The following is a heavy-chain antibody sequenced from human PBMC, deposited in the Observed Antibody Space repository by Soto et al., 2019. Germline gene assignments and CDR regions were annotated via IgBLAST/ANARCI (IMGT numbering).Heavy chain of an antibody. CDR1: GFSFTGYY. CDR2: INAKNGGT. J-gene: IGHJ5*02. V-gene: IGHV1-2*02. Sequence: GASVKVSCKASGFSFTGYYIHWLRQAPGQGLEWMGWINAKNGGTKYGQKFQGRVTLTRDTSISTAYLALTSLTSDDTAVYYCAKVATPPPSYWLDPWGQGTQVTVSS. CDR3: AKVATPPPSYWLDP. D-gene: IGHD2-15*01.